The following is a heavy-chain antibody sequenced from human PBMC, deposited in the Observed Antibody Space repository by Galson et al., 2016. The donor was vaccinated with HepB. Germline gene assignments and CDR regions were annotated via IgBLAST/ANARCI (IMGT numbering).Heavy chain of an antibody. CDR3: ARRFSSWFDP. V-gene: IGHV3-33*01. J-gene: IGHJ5*02. Sequence: SLRLSCAVSGFTFSHYGMHWVRQAPGKGLEWVAVIYYDGSKKKYADSVKGRFTISRDDSKNTTYLHMNSLRAGDTAVYYCARRFSSWFDPWGQGTLVTVSS. CDR2: IYYDGSKK. CDR1: GFTFSHYG.